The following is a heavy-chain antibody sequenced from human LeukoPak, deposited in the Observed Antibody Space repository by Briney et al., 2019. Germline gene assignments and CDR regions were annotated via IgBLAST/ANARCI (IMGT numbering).Heavy chain of an antibody. J-gene: IGHJ6*04. CDR3: ARATVVVAATTHGYYYGMDV. CDR1: GGSFSGYY. Sequence: SETLSLTCAVYGGSFSGYYWSWIRQPPGKGLEWIGEINHSGSTNYNPSLKSRVTISVDTSKNQFSLKLSSVTAADTVVYYCARATVVVAATTHGYYYGMDVWGKGTTVTVSS. CDR2: INHSGST. D-gene: IGHD2-15*01. V-gene: IGHV4-34*01.